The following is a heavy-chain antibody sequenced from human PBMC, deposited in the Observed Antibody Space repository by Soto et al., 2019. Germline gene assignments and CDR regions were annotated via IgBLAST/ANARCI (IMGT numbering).Heavy chain of an antibody. CDR1: GFTFSSYW. Sequence: GGSLRLSCAASGFTFSSYWMHWVRQAPGKGLVWVSRISDDGSSTTYADSVRGRFTISRDNANYTLYLQMNTLRPEDTAVYYCARGADWFDSWGQGTLVTVSS. J-gene: IGHJ5*01. V-gene: IGHV3-74*03. CDR3: ARGADWFDS. CDR2: ISDDGSST.